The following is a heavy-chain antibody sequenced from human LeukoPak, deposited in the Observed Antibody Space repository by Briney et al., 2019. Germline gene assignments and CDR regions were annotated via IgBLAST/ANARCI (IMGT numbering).Heavy chain of an antibody. V-gene: IGHV4-34*01. Sequence: SSETLSLTCAVYGGSFSTYFWSWIRQAPGKGLEWIGEIRQSGGTNYNPSLKSRLTISVDTSKNQFSLKLNSVTAADTAVYYCARDYGEWLVPSSWGQGTVVTASS. J-gene: IGHJ5*02. CDR2: IRQSGGT. CDR3: ARDYGEWLVPSS. D-gene: IGHD6-19*01. CDR1: GGSFSTYF.